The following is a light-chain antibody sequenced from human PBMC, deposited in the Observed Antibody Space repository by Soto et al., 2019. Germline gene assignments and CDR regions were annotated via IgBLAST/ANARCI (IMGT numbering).Light chain of an antibody. CDR1: SSDVGYYNY. Sequence: QSVLTQPASVSGSPGQSITISCTGTSSDVGYYNYVSWYQQHPGKAPKFMIYDVSNRPSGVSNRFSGSKSGSTASLTISGLQAEDEADYYCSSYTSSTSVVFGGGTKLTVL. CDR2: DVS. V-gene: IGLV2-14*01. CDR3: SSYTSSTSVV. J-gene: IGLJ2*01.